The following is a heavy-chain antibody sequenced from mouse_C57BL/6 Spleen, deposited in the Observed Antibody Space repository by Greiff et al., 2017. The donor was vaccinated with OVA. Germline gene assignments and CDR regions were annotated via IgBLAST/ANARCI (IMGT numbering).Heavy chain of an antibody. J-gene: IGHJ4*01. V-gene: IGHV5-4*03. Sequence: EVKLVESGGGLVKPGGSLKLSCAASGFTFSSYAMSWVRQTPEKRLEWVATISDGGSYTYYPDNVKGRSTISRDNAKNNLYLQMSHLKSEDTAMYYCARVDDGRAMDYWGQGTSGTVSS. CDR2: ISDGGSYT. CDR1: GFTFSSYA. CDR3: ARVDDGRAMDY. D-gene: IGHD2-3*01.